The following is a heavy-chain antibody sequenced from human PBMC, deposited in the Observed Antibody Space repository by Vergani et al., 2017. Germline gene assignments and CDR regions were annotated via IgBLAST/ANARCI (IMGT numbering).Heavy chain of an antibody. V-gene: IGHV3-23*01. Sequence: VQLLESGPGLLKPSETLSLTCSVSGYSITSGYYWGWIRQPPGRGLEWVSAISGSGGSTYYADSVKGRFTISRDNSKNTLYLQMNSLRAEDTAVYYCAKYYGDYFDYWGQGTLVTVSS. CDR2: ISGSGGST. D-gene: IGHD4-17*01. CDR1: GYSITSGYY. J-gene: IGHJ4*02. CDR3: AKYYGDYFDY.